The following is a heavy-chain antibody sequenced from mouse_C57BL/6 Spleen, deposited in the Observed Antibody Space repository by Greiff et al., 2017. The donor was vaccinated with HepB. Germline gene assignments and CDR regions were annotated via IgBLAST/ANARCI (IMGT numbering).Heavy chain of an antibody. CDR1: GYTFTSYW. J-gene: IGHJ4*01. CDR2: IDPSDSYT. D-gene: IGHD2-1*01. V-gene: IGHV1-50*01. Sequence: VQLQQPGAELVKPGASVKLSCKASGYTFTSYWMQWVKQRPGQGLEWIGEIDPSDSYTNYNQKFKGKATLTVDTSSSTAYMQLSSLTSEDSAVYYCATSYYGPMDYWGQGTSVTVSS. CDR3: ATSYYGPMDY.